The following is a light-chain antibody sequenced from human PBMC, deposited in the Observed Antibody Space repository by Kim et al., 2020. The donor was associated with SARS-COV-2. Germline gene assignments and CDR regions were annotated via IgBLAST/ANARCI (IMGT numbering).Light chain of an antibody. CDR2: EVS. CDR3: MQSIQLPWT. CDR1: QSLLNSDGKTY. Sequence: PASVSCKSSQSLLNSDGKTYLYWYLQKPGQPPHLLIYEVSNRFSGVSQRFSGSGSGTDFTLTISRVEAEDVGIYYCMQSIQLPWTFGQGTKVDIK. J-gene: IGKJ1*01. V-gene: IGKV2D-29*01.